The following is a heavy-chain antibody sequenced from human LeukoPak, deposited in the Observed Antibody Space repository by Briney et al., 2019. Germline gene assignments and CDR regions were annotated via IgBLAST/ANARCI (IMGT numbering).Heavy chain of an antibody. CDR1: GYTFSRYG. D-gene: IGHD3-16*01. CDR3: ARDWGTERVIADN. J-gene: IGHJ4*02. CDR2: ITPDKSKT. Sequence: ASVKVSCKSSGYTFSRYGISWLRQAPGQGLEWMGWITPDKSKTEYAQKFQDRFTMTTDTSTSTAYMELRNLRSDDSAVYYCARDWGTERVIADNWGQGTLVTVSS. V-gene: IGHV1-18*01.